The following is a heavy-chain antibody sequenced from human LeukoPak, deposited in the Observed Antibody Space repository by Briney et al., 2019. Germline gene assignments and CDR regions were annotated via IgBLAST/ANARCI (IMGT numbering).Heavy chain of an antibody. J-gene: IGHJ6*03. D-gene: IGHD1-26*01. Sequence: PSETLSLTCTVSGYSISSGYYWGWIRQPPGKGLEWIGSIYHSGSTYYNPSLKSRVTISVDTSKNQFSLKLSSVTAADTAVYYCARDHGGSYYQVYYYYMDVWGKGTTVTVSS. CDR1: GYSISSGYY. V-gene: IGHV4-38-2*02. CDR2: IYHSGST. CDR3: ARDHGGSYYQVYYYYMDV.